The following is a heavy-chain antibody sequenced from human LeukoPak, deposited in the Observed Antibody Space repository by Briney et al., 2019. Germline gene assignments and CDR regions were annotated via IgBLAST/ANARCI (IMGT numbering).Heavy chain of an antibody. Sequence: KSSETLSLTCTVSGGSISSYYWSWIRQPPGKGLEWIGYIYYSGSTNYNHSLKSRVTIAVDTSKNQFSLKLSSVTAADTAVYYCARRAATYNWFDPWGQGTLVTVSS. V-gene: IGHV4-59*08. J-gene: IGHJ5*02. D-gene: IGHD6-13*01. CDR3: ARRAATYNWFDP. CDR2: IYYSGST. CDR1: GGSISSYY.